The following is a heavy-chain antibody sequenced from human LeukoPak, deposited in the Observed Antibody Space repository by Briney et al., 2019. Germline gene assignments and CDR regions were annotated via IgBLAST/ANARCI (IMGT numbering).Heavy chain of an antibody. Sequence: ASVKVSCKASGYTFTSYDINWVRQATGQGLEWMGWMNPNSGNTGYAQKFQGRVTITRNTSISTAYMELSSLRSEDTAVYYCARGGDGYCSSTSCYRAHNWFDPWGQGTLVTVSS. CDR3: ARGGDGYCSSTSCYRAHNWFDP. J-gene: IGHJ5*02. V-gene: IGHV1-8*03. D-gene: IGHD2-2*01. CDR1: GYTFTSYD. CDR2: MNPNSGNT.